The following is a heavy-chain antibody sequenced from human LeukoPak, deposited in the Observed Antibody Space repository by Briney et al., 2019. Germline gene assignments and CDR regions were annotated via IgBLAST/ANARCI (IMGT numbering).Heavy chain of an antibody. CDR1: GFTFDDYA. J-gene: IGHJ4*02. CDR3: ARGIRFDY. V-gene: IGHV3-9*01. CDR2: ISWNSGSI. Sequence: GGSLRLSCAASGFTFDDYAMHWVRQAPGKGLEWVSGISWNSGSIGYADSVKGRFTISRDNAKNSLYLQMNSLRAEDTAVYYCARGIRFDYWGQGTLVTVSS.